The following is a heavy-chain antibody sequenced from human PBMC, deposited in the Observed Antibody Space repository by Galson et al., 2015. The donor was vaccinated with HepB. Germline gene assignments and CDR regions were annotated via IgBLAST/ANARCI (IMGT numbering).Heavy chain of an antibody. J-gene: IGHJ6*02. V-gene: IGHV3-33*01. Sequence: SLRLSCATSGFPFSDYGMHWVRQAPGKGLEWLAVIWDDGSQKFHEESVEGRFTISRDNSQNMLFLQMDSLRVDDTAVYFCVRDSGLYGLDVWGQGTRVTVSS. D-gene: IGHD6-19*01. CDR2: IWDDGSQK. CDR1: GFPFSDYG. CDR3: VRDSGLYGLDV.